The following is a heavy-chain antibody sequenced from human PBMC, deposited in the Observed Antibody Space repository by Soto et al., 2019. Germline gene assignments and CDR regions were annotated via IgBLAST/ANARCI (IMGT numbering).Heavy chain of an antibody. J-gene: IGHJ4*02. CDR2: VSGSGGST. CDR1: GFAFNTYA. CDR3: AKVGSRSSSRPPFDD. D-gene: IGHD6-6*01. Sequence: PXGSLRLTGAASGFAFNTYAMSWVRQAPGKGLQWVSGVSGSGGSTYYADSVKGRFTISRDNSKNTLYLQMNRLRAEDTAVYYCAKVGSRSSSRPPFDDWGQGTLVTVSS. V-gene: IGHV3-23*01.